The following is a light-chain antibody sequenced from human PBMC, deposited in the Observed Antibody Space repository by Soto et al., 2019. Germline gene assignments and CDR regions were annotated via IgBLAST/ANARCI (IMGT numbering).Light chain of an antibody. CDR1: SSDVGGYSY. CDR3: CSYGGAFTYV. V-gene: IGLV2-11*01. Sequence: QSVLTQPRSVSGSPGHSVTISCTGTSSDVGGYSYVSWYQQHPGKAPKLMISDVSKRPSGVPDRFSGSKFGNTASLTISGLQAEDEPDYYCCSYGGAFTYVFGSGTKLTVL. J-gene: IGLJ1*01. CDR2: DVS.